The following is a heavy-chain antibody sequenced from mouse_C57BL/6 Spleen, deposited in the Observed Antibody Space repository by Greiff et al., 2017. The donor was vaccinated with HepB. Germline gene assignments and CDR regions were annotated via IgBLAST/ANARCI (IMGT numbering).Heavy chain of an antibody. CDR2: IWGVGST. CDR3: ASSYRGGGFAY. V-gene: IGHV2-6*01. CDR1: GFSLTSYG. D-gene: IGHD2-10*01. J-gene: IGHJ3*01. Sequence: VMLVESGPGLVAPSQSLSITCTVSGFSLTSYGVDWVRQSPGKGLEWLGVIWGVGSTNYNSALKSRLSISKDNSKSQVFLKMSSLQTDDTAMYYCASSYRGGGFAYWGQGTLVTVSA.